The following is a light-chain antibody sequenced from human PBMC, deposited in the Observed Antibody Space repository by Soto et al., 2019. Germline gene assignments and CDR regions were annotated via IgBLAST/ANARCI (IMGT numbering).Light chain of an antibody. Sequence: DIQMTQSPSTLSASVGDRVTITCRASQSISDWLAWYQQKPGKAPTLLIYTASNLNSGGPSRFSGSRSGTEFTIPIISLQPDEFATYYCPQYDSSSVLTFGGGTKVEIK. CDR1: QSISDW. CDR2: TAS. V-gene: IGKV1-5*03. J-gene: IGKJ4*01. CDR3: PQYDSSSVLT.